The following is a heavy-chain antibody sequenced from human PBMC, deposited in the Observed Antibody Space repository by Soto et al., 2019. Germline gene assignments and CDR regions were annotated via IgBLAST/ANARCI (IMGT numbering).Heavy chain of an antibody. V-gene: IGHV4-4*02. CDR1: GGSISSSNW. CDR2: IYHSGST. Sequence: PSETLSLTXAVSGGSISSSNWWGWVRQPPGKGLEWIGEIYHSGSTNYNPSLKSRVTISVDKSKNQFSLKLSSVTAADTAVYYCARCSSXXXRNWFDPWGQGTLVTVSS. J-gene: IGHJ5*02. D-gene: IGHD6-13*01. CDR3: ARCSSXXXRNWFDP.